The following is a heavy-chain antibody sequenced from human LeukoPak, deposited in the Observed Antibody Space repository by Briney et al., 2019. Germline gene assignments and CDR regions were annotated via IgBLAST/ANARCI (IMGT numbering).Heavy chain of an antibody. CDR3: AKDSRIAAAGVFDY. D-gene: IGHD6-13*01. CDR1: GFTFSSYA. J-gene: IGHJ4*02. V-gene: IGHV3-23*01. CDR2: ISGSGGST. Sequence: QSGGSLRLSCATSGFTFSSYAMSWVRQAPGKGLEWVSAISGSGGSTYYAGSVKGRFTISRDNSKNTLYLQMNSLRAEDTAVYYCAKDSRIAAAGVFDYWGQGTLVTVSS.